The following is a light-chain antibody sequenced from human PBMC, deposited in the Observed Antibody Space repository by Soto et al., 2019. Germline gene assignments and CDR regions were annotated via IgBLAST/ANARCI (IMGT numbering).Light chain of an antibody. J-gene: IGKJ4*01. Sequence: IVLTQSPGTLSLSPGERATLSCRASQSVASRNLAWYQQKSGQAPRLLIYGTSSRAVHTPDRFSGSGSGTDFTLTISSLEPEDFAVYYCQQRSNWPLTFGGGTKVDIK. CDR2: GTS. CDR3: QQRSNWPLT. V-gene: IGKV3D-20*02. CDR1: QSVASRN.